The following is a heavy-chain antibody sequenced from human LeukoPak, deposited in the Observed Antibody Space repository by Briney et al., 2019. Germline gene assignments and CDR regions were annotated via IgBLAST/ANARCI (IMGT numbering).Heavy chain of an antibody. J-gene: IGHJ6*02. D-gene: IGHD2-21*02. CDR2: LNSDASIT. CDR1: GFTVSSQY. V-gene: IGHV3-74*01. Sequence: PGGSLRLSCAASGFTVSSQYMSWVRHAPGKGLVWVSRLNSDASITSYADSVKGRFTISRDNAKNTLYLQMNSLRAEDTAVYYCARGVTPDVWGQGTTVTVSS. CDR3: ARGVTPDV.